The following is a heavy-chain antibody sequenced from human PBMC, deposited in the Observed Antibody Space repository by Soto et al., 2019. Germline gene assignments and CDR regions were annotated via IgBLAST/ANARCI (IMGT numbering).Heavy chain of an antibody. CDR1: GFTFSSYA. CDR2: ISGSGGST. Sequence: EVQLLESGGGLVQPGGSLRLSCAASGFTFSSYAMSWVRQAPGKGLEWVSAISGSGGSTYYADSVKGRFTISRDNSKNTRYLQRNSRRAEDTAVYYCAKEGAGGLRFFKEYYFDYGGQGTLVTVSS. V-gene: IGHV3-23*01. CDR3: AKEGAGGLRFFKEYYFDY. J-gene: IGHJ4*02. D-gene: IGHD3-3*01.